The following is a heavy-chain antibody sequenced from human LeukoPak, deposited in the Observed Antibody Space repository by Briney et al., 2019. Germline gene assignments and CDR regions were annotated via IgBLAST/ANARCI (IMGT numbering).Heavy chain of an antibody. CDR1: GFTFSNFH. V-gene: IGHV3-23*01. CDR3: AKELRSISATTGFDY. CDR2: ISDSGGNT. D-gene: IGHD1-20*01. Sequence: GGSLRLSCAASGFTFSNFHMTWVRQSPGKGLEWASAISDSGGNTWYADSVKGRFTISRDNSKNTVYLQMNSLRAEDTAVYYCAKELRSISATTGFDYWGQGTLVTVSS. J-gene: IGHJ4*02.